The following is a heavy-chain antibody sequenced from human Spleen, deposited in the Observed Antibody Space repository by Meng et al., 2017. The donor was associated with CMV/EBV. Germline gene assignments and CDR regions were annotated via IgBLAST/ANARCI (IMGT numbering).Heavy chain of an antibody. V-gene: IGHV4-59*01. D-gene: IGHD2-15*01. CDR2: IYYSGST. CDR3: IKDGRGYYYYLDH. J-gene: IGHJ4*02. Sequence: SETLSLTCTVSGGSISSYYWSWIRQPPGKGLEWIGYIYYSGSTNYNPSLKSRVTISVDTSKNQFSLKLSSVTAADTAVYYCIKDGRGYYYYLDHWGQGTLVTVSS. CDR1: GGSISSYY.